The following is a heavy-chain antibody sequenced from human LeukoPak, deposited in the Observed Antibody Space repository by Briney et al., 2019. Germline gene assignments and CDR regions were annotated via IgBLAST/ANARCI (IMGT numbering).Heavy chain of an antibody. V-gene: IGHV1-2*02. Sequence: ASVKVSCKASGYTFTGYYMHWVRQAPGQGLEWMGWINPNSGGTNYAQRFQGRVTMTRDTSISTAYMELSRLRSDDTAVYYCARTLYYYDSSGYFGAFDIWGQGTMVTVSS. CDR3: ARTLYYYDSSGYFGAFDI. CDR2: INPNSGGT. J-gene: IGHJ3*02. CDR1: GYTFTGYY. D-gene: IGHD3-22*01.